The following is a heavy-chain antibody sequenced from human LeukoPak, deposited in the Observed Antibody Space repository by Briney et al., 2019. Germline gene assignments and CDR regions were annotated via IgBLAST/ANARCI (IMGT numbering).Heavy chain of an antibody. J-gene: IGHJ4*02. CDR1: GGSISNYF. CDR3: ARQSGASPHYFDY. V-gene: IGHV4-59*08. Sequence: PSETLSLTCTVSGGSISNYFWTWIRQPPGKGLEWMGFIYYSGTTHYNPSLRRRVTMSVATSNKQFSLWLSSVTVADTAIYYCARQSGASPHYFDYWGQGALVTVSS. CDR2: IYYSGTT. D-gene: IGHD1-26*01.